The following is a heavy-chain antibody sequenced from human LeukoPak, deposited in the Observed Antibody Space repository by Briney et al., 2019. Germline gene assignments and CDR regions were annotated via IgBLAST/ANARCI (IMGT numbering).Heavy chain of an antibody. Sequence: PSETLSLTCAVYGGSFSGYYWSWIRQPPGKGLEWIGEINHSGSTNYNPSLKSRVTISVDTSKNQFSLKLSSVTAADTAVYYCARGSSGPYYYMGVWGKGTTVTVSS. D-gene: IGHD6-19*01. J-gene: IGHJ6*03. CDR2: INHSGST. CDR3: ARGSSGPYYYMGV. CDR1: GGSFSGYY. V-gene: IGHV4-34*01.